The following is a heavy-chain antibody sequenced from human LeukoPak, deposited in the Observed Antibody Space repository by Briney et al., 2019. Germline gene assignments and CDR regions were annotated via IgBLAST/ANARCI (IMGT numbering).Heavy chain of an antibody. CDR3: AAYCSGGNCLDY. CDR1: GGSISRINW. D-gene: IGHD2-15*01. Sequence: SGTLSLTCAVSGGSISRINWWNWVRQPPGKGLEWIGEIYHTGSTNYNPSLKSRVTMSVDKPRNRFSLRLSSVTAADTAVYYCAAYCSGGNCLDYWGQGTLVTVSS. V-gene: IGHV4-4*02. CDR2: IYHTGST. J-gene: IGHJ4*02.